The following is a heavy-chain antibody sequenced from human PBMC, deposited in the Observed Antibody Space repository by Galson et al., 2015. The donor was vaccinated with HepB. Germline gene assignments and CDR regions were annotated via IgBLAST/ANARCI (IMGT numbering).Heavy chain of an antibody. D-gene: IGHD5-24*01. CDR2: IWYDGSNK. CDR3: ARVAPRDGYNGGEFDY. Sequence: SLRLSCAASGFTFSSYGMHWVRQAPGKGLEWVAVIWYDGSNKYYADSVKGRFTISRDNSKNTLYLQMNSLRAEDTAVYYCARVAPRDGYNGGEFDYWGQGTLVTVSS. CDR1: GFTFSSYG. J-gene: IGHJ4*02. V-gene: IGHV3-33*01.